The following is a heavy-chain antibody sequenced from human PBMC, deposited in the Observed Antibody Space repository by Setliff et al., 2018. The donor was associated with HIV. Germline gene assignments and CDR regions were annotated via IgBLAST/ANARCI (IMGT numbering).Heavy chain of an antibody. Sequence: SETLSLTCTVSGGSISSFFWSWVRQPPGKGLGWIGFVYSSGSTKYNPSLKSRAIMSLDTSKNQFSLRLTSATAADTAVYYCARDFVYGYDFWGQGTLVTVSS. CDR1: GGSISSFF. CDR3: ARDFVYGYDF. V-gene: IGHV4-4*08. D-gene: IGHD5-18*01. J-gene: IGHJ4*02. CDR2: VYSSGST.